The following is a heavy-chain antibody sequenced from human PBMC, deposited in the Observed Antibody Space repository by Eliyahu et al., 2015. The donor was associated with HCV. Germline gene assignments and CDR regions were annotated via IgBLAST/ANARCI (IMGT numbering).Heavy chain of an antibody. V-gene: IGHV1-24*01. D-gene: IGHD1-1*01. CDR3: ATEGPTGVFHS. CDR1: GDTLTELS. Sequence: QVQLVQSGAEVKKPGASVKVSCKVSGDTLTELSIHWLRQAPGKGLEWMGGFDPEEGETVYAQKFQGRVTMTEDTSTDTAYMELSSLRSNDTAVFYCATEGPTGVFHSWGQGTLVTVSS. J-gene: IGHJ4*02. CDR2: FDPEEGET.